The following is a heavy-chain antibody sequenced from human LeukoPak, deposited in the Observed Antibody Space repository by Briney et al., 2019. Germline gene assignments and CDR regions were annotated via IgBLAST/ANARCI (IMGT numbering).Heavy chain of an antibody. Sequence: PGGSLRLSCAASGFAFSSYGMHWVRQAPGKGLEWVAVISYDGSNKYYADSVKGRFTISRDNSRHTVYLQMNSLRAEDTAVYYCAKGRRYCSGGSCYYFDYWGQGTLVTVSS. J-gene: IGHJ4*02. CDR2: ISYDGSNK. V-gene: IGHV3-30*18. CDR3: AKGRRYCSGGSCYYFDY. CDR1: GFAFSSYG. D-gene: IGHD2-15*01.